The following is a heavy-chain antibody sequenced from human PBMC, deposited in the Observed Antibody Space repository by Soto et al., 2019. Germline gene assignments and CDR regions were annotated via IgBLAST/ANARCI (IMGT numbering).Heavy chain of an antibody. D-gene: IGHD5-12*01. J-gene: IGHJ4*02. CDR3: ARHRIEFAWREFDY. CDR1: ADSSSFSNYN. V-gene: IGHV4-39*01. Sequence: SETLSLTCTVSADSSSFSNYNWGWIRQPPGKGRQWIGSLSYNGGTFYNPSLKGRVAISVDTSKKLSSLQVTAVTAADTAVYYCARHRIEFAWREFDYWGQGSPVTVSS. CDR2: LSYNGGT.